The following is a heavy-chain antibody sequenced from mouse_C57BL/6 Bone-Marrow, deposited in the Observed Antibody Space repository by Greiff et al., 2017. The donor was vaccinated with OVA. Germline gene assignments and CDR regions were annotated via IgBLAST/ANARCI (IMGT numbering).Heavy chain of an antibody. J-gene: IGHJ2*01. CDR1: GYAFSSSW. Sequence: VKLMESGPELVKPGASVKISCKASGYAFSSSWMNWVKQRPGKGLEWIGRIYPGDGDTNYNGKFKGKATLTADNSSSTAYMQLSSLTSEDSAVYFCARGRLPFDYWGQGTTLTVSS. V-gene: IGHV1-82*01. CDR3: ARGRLPFDY. D-gene: IGHD5-5*01. CDR2: IYPGDGDT.